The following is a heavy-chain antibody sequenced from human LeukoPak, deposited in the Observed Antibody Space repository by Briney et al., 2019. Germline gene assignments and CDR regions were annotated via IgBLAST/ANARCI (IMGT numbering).Heavy chain of an antibody. CDR1: GGSISSSSYY. D-gene: IGHD3-3*01. CDR3: ASYGPITIFGVALDYYFDY. V-gene: IGHV4-39*01. Sequence: SETLSLTCTVSGGSISSSSYYWGWIRQPPGKGLEWIGSIYYSGSTYYNPSLKSRVTISVDTSKNQFSLKLSPVTAADTAVYYCASYGPITIFGVALDYYFDYWGQGTLVTVSS. CDR2: IYYSGST. J-gene: IGHJ4*02.